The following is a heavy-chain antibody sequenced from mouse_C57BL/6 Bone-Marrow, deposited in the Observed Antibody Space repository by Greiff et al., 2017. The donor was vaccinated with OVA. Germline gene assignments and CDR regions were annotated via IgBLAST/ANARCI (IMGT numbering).Heavy chain of an antibody. CDR1: GYTFTSYG. V-gene: IGHV1-81*01. CDR3: AYTVVFDY. CDR2: IYPRSGNT. J-gene: IGHJ2*01. Sequence: QVQLKESGAELARPGASVKLSCKASGYTFTSYGISWVKQRTGQGLEWIGEIYPRSGNTYYNGKFKGKATLTADKSSSTAYMELRSLTSEDSAVYFCAYTVVFDYWGQGTTLTVSS. D-gene: IGHD1-1*01.